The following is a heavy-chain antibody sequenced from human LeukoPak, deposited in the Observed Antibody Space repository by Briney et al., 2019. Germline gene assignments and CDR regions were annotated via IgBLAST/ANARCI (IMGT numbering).Heavy chain of an antibody. V-gene: IGHV3-7*01. CDR3: ARDWIQLWLNWYFDL. CDR2: IKQDGSEK. Sequence: PGGSLRLSCAASGFTLSSYWMSWVRQAPGKGLEWVANIKQDGSEKYYVDSVKGRFTISRDNAKNSLYLQMNSLRAEDTAVYYCARDWIQLWLNWYFDLWGRGTLVTVSS. J-gene: IGHJ2*01. CDR1: GFTLSSYW. D-gene: IGHD5-18*01.